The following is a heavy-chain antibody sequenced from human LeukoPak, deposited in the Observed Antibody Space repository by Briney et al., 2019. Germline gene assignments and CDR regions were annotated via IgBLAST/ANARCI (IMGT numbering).Heavy chain of an antibody. V-gene: IGHV4-39*07. CDR3: AREGIAFDY. CDR2: IYYSGST. CDR1: GGSISSSSYY. J-gene: IGHJ4*02. D-gene: IGHD6-13*01. Sequence: KPSETLSLTCTVSGGSISSSSYYWGWIRQPPGKGLEWIGSIYYSGSTYYNPSLKSRVTISVDTSKNQFSLKLSSVTAADTAVYYCAREGIAFDYWGQGTLVTVSS.